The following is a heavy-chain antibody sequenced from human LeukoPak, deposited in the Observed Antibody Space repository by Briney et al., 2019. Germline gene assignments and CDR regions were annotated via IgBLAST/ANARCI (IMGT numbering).Heavy chain of an antibody. CDR1: GFIFSSFW. CDR2: IKQDGSET. V-gene: IGHV3-7*01. D-gene: IGHD4-17*01. CDR3: ARDRTDYGAFDI. J-gene: IGHJ3*02. Sequence: PGGSLRLSCAGSGFIFSSFWMTWVRQAPGKGLEWVANIKQDGSETYYVDSVKGRFTISRDNAKNSLYLQMNSLRAEDTALYYCARDRTDYGAFDIWGQGTMVTVSS.